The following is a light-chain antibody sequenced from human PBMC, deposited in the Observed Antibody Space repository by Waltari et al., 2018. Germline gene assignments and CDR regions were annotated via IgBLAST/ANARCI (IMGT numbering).Light chain of an antibody. CDR3: SSYGGRNNLL. CDR1: SSDVGSFNY. V-gene: IGLV2-8*01. CDR2: EVN. Sequence: QSALTQPPSASGSPGQSVTISCTGTSSDVGSFNYVSGYQQYPGKTPKLLIYEVNKRPSGIPDRFSGSKSGNTASLTVSGLQAEDEAEYYCSSYGGRNNLLFGEGTKLTVL. J-gene: IGLJ3*02.